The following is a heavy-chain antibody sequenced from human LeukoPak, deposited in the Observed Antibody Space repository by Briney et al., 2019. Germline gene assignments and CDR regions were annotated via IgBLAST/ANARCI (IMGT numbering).Heavy chain of an antibody. CDR3: ARGYKSDWGLQYFQY. V-gene: IGHV4-59*01. Sequence: SETLSLTCTVSGGSISSYYWSWIRQPPGKGLEWIGHMHSSGITSNNPSLKSRVTMSVDTSKNQFSLRLNSVTAADTAVYYCARGYKSDWGLQYFQYWGQGTLVTVSS. CDR2: MHSSGIT. D-gene: IGHD6-19*01. J-gene: IGHJ1*01. CDR1: GGSISSYY.